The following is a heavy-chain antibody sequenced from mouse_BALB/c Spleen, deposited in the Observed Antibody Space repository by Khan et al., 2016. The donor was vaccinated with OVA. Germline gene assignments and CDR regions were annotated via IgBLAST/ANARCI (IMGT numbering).Heavy chain of an antibody. CDR3: ARRNDFGDTVAY. V-gene: IGHV1-77*01. CDR2: ISPGSGDI. CDR1: GYIFTDYY. D-gene: IGHD2-13*01. Sequence: QVQLKQSGTELARPGASVKLSCKASGYIFTDYYINWVKERTGQGLELIGEISPGSGDIYYNEKFKGKATLTADTSSSTAYMQFSSLTYEDSAVYYCARRNDFGDTVAYWGQGTLVTVSA. J-gene: IGHJ3*01.